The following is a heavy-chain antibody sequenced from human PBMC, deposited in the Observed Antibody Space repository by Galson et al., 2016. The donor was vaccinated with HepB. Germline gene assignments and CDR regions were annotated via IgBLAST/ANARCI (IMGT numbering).Heavy chain of an antibody. CDR3: ARDSGTPPPRRGPSSGY. CDR1: GFTFSNYA. J-gene: IGHJ4*02. CDR2: IWYDGTNK. Sequence: SLRLSCAASGFTFSNYAMHWVRQAPGKGLEWLAVIWYDGTNKYYADSVKGRFTISRDNSKNTLYLQMNSLRAEDTAIYYCARDSGTPPPRRGPSSGYWGQGTLVTVPS. D-gene: IGHD1-26*01. V-gene: IGHV3-33*01.